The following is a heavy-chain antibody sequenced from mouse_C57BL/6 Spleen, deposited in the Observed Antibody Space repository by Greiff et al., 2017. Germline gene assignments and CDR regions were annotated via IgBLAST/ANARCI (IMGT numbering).Heavy chain of an antibody. CDR3: SCSSPRYWYFDF. CDR1: GYTFNSYW. V-gene: IGHV1-53*01. CDR2: INPSNGGN. D-gene: IGHD1-1*01. Sequence: VQLQQPGTELVKPGASVKLSCKASGYTFNSYWMHWVKQRPGQGLEWIGNINPSNGGNNYNETFKSKATLTVDKSSSTAYMQLSSLTSEDSAVYYCSCSSPRYWYFDFWGTGTTVTFSS. J-gene: IGHJ1*03.